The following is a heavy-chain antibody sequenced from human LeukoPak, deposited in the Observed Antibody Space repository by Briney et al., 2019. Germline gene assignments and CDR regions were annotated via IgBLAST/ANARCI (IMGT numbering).Heavy chain of an antibody. CDR2: ISPSGGST. Sequence: GASVKVSCKAFGYTFTSNYMHWVRQAPGQGPEWMGVISPSGGSTTYAQKFQGRVTLTRDMSTSTDYLELSSLRSDDTAMYYCARAMNSWFLLDLDYWGQGNLVTVSS. J-gene: IGHJ4*02. CDR3: ARAMNSWFLLDLDY. D-gene: IGHD3-22*01. V-gene: IGHV1-46*01. CDR1: GYTFTSNY.